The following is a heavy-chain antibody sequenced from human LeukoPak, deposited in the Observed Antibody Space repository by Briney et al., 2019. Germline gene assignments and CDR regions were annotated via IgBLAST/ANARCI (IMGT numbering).Heavy chain of an antibody. V-gene: IGHV3-7*05. Sequence: SGGSLRLSCAASGFTFSSYWMSWVRQPPGKGLEWVANIKKDGSDRYYVDSVKGRFTISRDNAKSSLYLQMNSLRAEDTAVYYCARDVTGLDYWGRGTLVTVSS. CDR1: GFTFSSYW. CDR2: IKKDGSDR. D-gene: IGHD3-16*01. J-gene: IGHJ4*02. CDR3: ARDVTGLDY.